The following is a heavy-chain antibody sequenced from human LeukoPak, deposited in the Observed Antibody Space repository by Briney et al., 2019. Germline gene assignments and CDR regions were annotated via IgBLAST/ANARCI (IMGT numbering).Heavy chain of an antibody. CDR2: IYYSGST. D-gene: IGHD3-22*01. Sequence: TSETLSLTCTVSGGSISSYYWSWIRQPPGKGLEWIGYIYYSGSTNYNPSLKSRVTISVDTSKNQFSLKLSSVTAADTAVYYCTRGSIAYYYMDVWGKGTTVTISS. J-gene: IGHJ6*03. V-gene: IGHV4-59*01. CDR3: TRGSIAYYYMDV. CDR1: GGSISSYY.